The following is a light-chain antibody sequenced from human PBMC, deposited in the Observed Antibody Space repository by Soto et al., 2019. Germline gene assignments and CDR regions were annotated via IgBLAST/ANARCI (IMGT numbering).Light chain of an antibody. CDR3: GAWDSSLSAGV. CDR1: NSNVGNNY. V-gene: IGLV1-51*01. CDR2: DNN. Sequence: QSALTQPPSVSAAPGQKATISCSGSNSNVGNNYVSWYQQFPGTAPKLLIYDNNMRPSGIPDRFSGSKSGTSATLGITGLQTGDEAGYYCGAWDSSLSAGVFGGGTKLTVL. J-gene: IGLJ2*01.